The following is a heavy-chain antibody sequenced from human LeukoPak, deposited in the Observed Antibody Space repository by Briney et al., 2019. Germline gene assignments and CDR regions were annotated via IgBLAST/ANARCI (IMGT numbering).Heavy chain of an antibody. V-gene: IGHV4-39*07. Sequence: PSETLSLTCTVAGGSISSSSYYWGWIRQPPGKGLEWIGRIYYSGSTYYNPSLKSRVTISVDTSKNQLSLKLSSVTAAATAVYYCARDTAAAEPYYFDYWGQGTLVTVSS. J-gene: IGHJ4*02. D-gene: IGHD6-13*01. CDR3: ARDTAAAEPYYFDY. CDR1: GGSISSSSYY. CDR2: IYYSGST.